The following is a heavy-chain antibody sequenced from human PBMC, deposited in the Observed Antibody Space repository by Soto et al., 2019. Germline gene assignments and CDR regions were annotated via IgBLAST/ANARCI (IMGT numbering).Heavy chain of an antibody. D-gene: IGHD2-8*02. CDR1: GIVFSSFG. J-gene: IGHJ4*02. V-gene: IGHV3-30*03. CDR2: ISFDTSNS. CDR3: MTPGTSDHSDY. Sequence: VQLVESGGGVVQPGNSLRFSCAVSGIVFSSFGMHWVRQAPGKGLEWVAVISFDTSNSYYADSVNGRFTISRDNSKNLLFLQMDGLRPEDTAVYWCMTPGTSDHSDYWGRGTLVTVSA.